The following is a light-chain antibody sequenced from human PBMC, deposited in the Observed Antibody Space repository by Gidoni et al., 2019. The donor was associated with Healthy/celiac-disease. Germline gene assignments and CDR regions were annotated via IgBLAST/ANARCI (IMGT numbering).Light chain of an antibody. CDR1: QSVLYSSNNKSY. CDR3: QQYYSTPYT. V-gene: IGKV4-1*01. CDR2: WAS. J-gene: IGKJ2*01. Sequence: DIVMTQSPDSLAVSLGERATINCKSSQSVLYSSNNKSYLAWYQQKPGQHPKLLIYWASTRESGVRDRFSGRGSGTDLTLTISSLQAEDVAVYYCQQYYSTPYTFGQGTKLEIK.